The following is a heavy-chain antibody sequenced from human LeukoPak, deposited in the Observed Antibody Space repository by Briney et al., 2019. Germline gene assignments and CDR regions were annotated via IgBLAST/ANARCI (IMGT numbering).Heavy chain of an antibody. Sequence: SETLSLTCPVSGDSINSYHWNWIRQAPGKGLEWIGDLYHSGSTNYNPSLKSRVTISVDTSKSQFSLKLSSVTAADTAVYYCASKSTDHGELRFDYWGQGTLVTVSS. J-gene: IGHJ4*02. CDR1: GDSINSYH. CDR2: LYHSGST. D-gene: IGHD4-17*01. V-gene: IGHV4-59*01. CDR3: ASKSTDHGELRFDY.